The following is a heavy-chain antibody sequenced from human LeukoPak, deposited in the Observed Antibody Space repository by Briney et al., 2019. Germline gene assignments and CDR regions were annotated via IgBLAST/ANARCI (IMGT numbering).Heavy chain of an antibody. CDR3: ARVTYYYGSGREDEFDY. J-gene: IGHJ4*02. CDR2: ISGHNGNT. CDR1: GVSLTHDG. D-gene: IGHD3-10*01. Sequence: ASVEVSRKAAGVSLTHDGISWLRPAPGQGLEWVGWISGHNGNTIYAQKFQGRLTLTTDTSTSTAYMEMRSLTSDDAAVDYCARVTYYYGSGREDEFDYWGQGTLVTVSS. V-gene: IGHV1-18*01.